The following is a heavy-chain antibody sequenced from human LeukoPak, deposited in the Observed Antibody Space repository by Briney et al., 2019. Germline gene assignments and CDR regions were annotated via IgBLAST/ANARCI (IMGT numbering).Heavy chain of an antibody. CDR3: ARGQSRYFDWYLGFFDY. J-gene: IGHJ4*02. CDR1: GFXFEIYW. V-gene: IGHV3-7*02. CDR2: IRKDGSEK. D-gene: IGHD3-9*01. Sequence: GGSLRLSCAASGFXFEIYWISWVRQAPGKGLEWVANIRKDGSEKNYVDSVKGRFTISRDNAKNSLYLQMNSLRADDTAVYYCARGQSRYFDWYLGFFDYWGQGTLVTVSS.